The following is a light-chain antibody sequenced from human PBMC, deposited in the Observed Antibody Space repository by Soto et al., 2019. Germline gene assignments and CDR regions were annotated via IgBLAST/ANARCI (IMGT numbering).Light chain of an antibody. CDR1: QGIGDR. CDR2: FAS. CDR3: LHTYSFPRA. J-gene: IGKJ1*01. V-gene: IGKV1-12*01. Sequence: PMTPSPFSVSASVGDRVTLTCRASQGIGDRLAWYQQKPGKVPQLLIYFASTLGSGVPSKFSGSGSWTGFILNNNTLQACDFATYFWLHTYSFPRAFGQRTKVEIK.